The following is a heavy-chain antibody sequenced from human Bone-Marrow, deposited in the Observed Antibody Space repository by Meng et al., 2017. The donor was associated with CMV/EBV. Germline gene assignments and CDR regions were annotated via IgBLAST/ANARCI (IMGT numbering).Heavy chain of an antibody. D-gene: IGHD2-2*01. CDR2: ISAYNGNT. CDR1: GYTFTSYG. V-gene: IGHV1-18*01. J-gene: IGHJ6*02. Sequence: ASVKVSCKASGYTFTSYGISWVRQAPGQGLEWMGWISAYNGNTKYALKPQGRVTMTTDTYTSTAYMELRCLRSDDTAVYYCARDADNVVVPADIPVYGMDVWGQGTTVTVSS. CDR3: ARDADNVVVPADIPVYGMDV.